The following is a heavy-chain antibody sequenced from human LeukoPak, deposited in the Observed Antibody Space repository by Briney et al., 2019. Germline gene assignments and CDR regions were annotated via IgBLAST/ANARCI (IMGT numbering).Heavy chain of an antibody. CDR2: IHHSGSR. CDR1: GDFISSGGYY. CDR3: AREPITYYDFWSGYRGAFDI. Sequence: SETLSLTCTVSGDFISSGGYYWSWIRQPPGKGLEWIGYIHHSGSRYYNPSLKSRVTILVDRSKDQFSLKLSSVTAADTAVYYCAREPITYYDFWSGYRGAFDIWGQGTMVTVSS. D-gene: IGHD3-3*01. V-gene: IGHV4-30-2*01. J-gene: IGHJ3*02.